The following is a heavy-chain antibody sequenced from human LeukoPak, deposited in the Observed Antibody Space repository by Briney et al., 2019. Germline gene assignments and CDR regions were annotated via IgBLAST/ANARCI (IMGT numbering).Heavy chain of an antibody. CDR2: VYYSGST. Sequence: PSQTLSLTCTVSIDSLSTGTHYWNWIRQHPVKGLEWMGYVYYSGSTSDNPSLQSRITISVGPSKNQFSLKLKSVTAADTAIYYCAKIDYDVVTGTGYYFDTWGQGMLVAVSS. CDR1: IDSLSTGTHY. J-gene: IGHJ4*02. V-gene: IGHV4-31*03. D-gene: IGHD3-9*01. CDR3: AKIDYDVVTGTGYYFDT.